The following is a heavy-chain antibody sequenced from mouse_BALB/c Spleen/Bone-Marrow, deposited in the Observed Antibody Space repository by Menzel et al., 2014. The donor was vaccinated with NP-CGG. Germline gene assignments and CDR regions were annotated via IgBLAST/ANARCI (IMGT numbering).Heavy chain of an antibody. CDR3: ARRVYYDYDGGAWFAY. J-gene: IGHJ3*01. CDR2: IFPGDGST. D-gene: IGHD2-4*01. Sequence: VKLVESGAELVKPEASVKLSCKASGYTFTSYDINWVRQRPEQGLEWIGWIFPGDGSTKYNEKFKGKATLTTDKSSSTAYMQLSRLTSEDSAVYFCARRVYYDYDGGAWFAYWGQGTLVTVSA. CDR1: GYTFTSYD. V-gene: IGHV1-85*01.